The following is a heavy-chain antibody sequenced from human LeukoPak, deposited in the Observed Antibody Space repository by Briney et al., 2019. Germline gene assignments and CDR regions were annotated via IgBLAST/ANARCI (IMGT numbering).Heavy chain of an antibody. CDR3: ARGDRYNSNWPFDY. CDR2: INHSGST. J-gene: IGHJ4*02. V-gene: IGHV4-34*01. Sequence: SETLSLTCAVYGGSFSGYYWSWIRQPPGKGLEWIGEINHSGSTNYNPSLKSRVTISVDVSKNQFSLKLTSVTAADTAVYYCARGDRYNSNWPFDYWGQGTLVTVSS. D-gene: IGHD6-13*01. CDR1: GGSFSGYY.